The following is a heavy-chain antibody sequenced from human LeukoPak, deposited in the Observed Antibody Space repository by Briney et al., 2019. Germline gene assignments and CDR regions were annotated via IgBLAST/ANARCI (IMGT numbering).Heavy chain of an antibody. CDR3: ATSRTFGTVTRAVFDY. Sequence: GGSLRLSSAASGFTFGSYAMSWVRQAPGKGLEWVSAISGSGGSTYYADSVKGRFTISRGNSKNTLYLQMNSLRAEDTAVYYCATSRTFGTVTRAVFDYWGQGTLVTVFS. V-gene: IGHV3-23*01. D-gene: IGHD4-17*01. CDR2: ISGSGGST. J-gene: IGHJ4*02. CDR1: GFTFGSYA.